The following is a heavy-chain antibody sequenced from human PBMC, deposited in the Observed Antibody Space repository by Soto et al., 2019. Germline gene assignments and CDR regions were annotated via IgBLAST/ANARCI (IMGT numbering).Heavy chain of an antibody. D-gene: IGHD3-16*01. J-gene: IGHJ5*02. CDR1: GGSISSGGYY. CDR3: ARDGAGANPDPYTWFDP. V-gene: IGHV4-31*03. CDR2: IYYSGST. Sequence: SETLSLTCTVSGGSISSGGYYWSWIRQHPGKGLEWIGYIYYSGSTKYNPSLKSRVTISVDTSKDQFSLKLSSVTAADTAVYYCARDGAGANPDPYTWFDPWGQGTLVTVSS.